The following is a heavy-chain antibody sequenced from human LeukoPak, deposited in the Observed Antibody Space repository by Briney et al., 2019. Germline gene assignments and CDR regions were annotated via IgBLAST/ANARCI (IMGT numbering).Heavy chain of an antibody. D-gene: IGHD6-19*01. CDR3: AKKRRPVAGTDLFDS. V-gene: IGHV3-23*01. J-gene: IGHJ4*02. Sequence: GGSLSLSCAASGFSFSGYAMSWVRQAAGKGLEWVSGICGSGGVTYYADSARGGFTFSRAAFKKTLYLQMTSLRAEDTALYYCAKKRRPVAGTDLFDSWGQGTLVTVPS. CDR2: ICGSGGVT. CDR1: GFSFSGYA.